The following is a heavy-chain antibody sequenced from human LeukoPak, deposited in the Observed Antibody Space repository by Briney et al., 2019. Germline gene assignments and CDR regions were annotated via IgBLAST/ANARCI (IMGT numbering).Heavy chain of an antibody. CDR3: VRSDYYDSSGYFTWFDY. J-gene: IGHJ4*02. CDR1: GYTFTSYY. CDR2: IKPSGCRT. Sequence: ASVKISCKASGYTFTSYYMHWVRHAPGQRLESIGIIKPSGCRTSYAQKFEGRVTMTRDMSTSTVYMELSSLRSEDTAVYYCVRSDYYDSSGYFTWFDYWGQGTLVTVSS. V-gene: IGHV1-46*01. D-gene: IGHD3-22*01.